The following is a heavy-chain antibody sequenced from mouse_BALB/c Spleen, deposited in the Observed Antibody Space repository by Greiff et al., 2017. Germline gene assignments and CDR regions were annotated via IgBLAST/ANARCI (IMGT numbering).Heavy chain of an antibody. V-gene: IGHV5-6-5*01. D-gene: IGHD1-1*01. CDR2: ISSGGST. J-gene: IGHJ4*01. Sequence: EVKLMESGGGLVKPGGSLKLSCAASGFTFSSYAMSWVRQTPEKRLEWVASISSGGSTYYPDSVKGRFTISRDNARNILYLQMSSLRSEDTAMYYCARGGYYGSSYYAMDYWGQGTSVTVSS. CDR1: GFTFSSYA. CDR3: ARGGYYGSSYYAMDY.